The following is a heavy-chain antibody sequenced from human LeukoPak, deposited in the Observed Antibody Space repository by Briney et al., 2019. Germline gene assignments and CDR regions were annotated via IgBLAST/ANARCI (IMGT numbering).Heavy chain of an antibody. D-gene: IGHD3-10*01. J-gene: IGHJ6*03. CDR3: ARQMEDKSLVWIGELKKYYYYYMDV. CDR2: ISHSGTT. Sequence: SETLSLTRTVSGVSISSFYWSWIRQPPGQGLEWIGSISHSGTTYSNPTLNSRVTISLDTSKNPVALRLNSVTAADTAVYYCARQMEDKSLVWIGELKKYYYYYMDVWGKGTTVTVSS. CDR1: GVSISSFY. V-gene: IGHV4-59*08.